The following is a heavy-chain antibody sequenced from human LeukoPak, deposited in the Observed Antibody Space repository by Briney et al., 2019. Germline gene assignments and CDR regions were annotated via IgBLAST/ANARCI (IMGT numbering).Heavy chain of an antibody. V-gene: IGHV1-69*04. CDR2: IIPILGIA. CDR3: ARGAPQGIAADGTDY. J-gene: IGHJ4*02. Sequence: SVKVSCKASGGTFSNYAISWVRQAPGQGLEWMGRIIPILGIANYAQKFQGRVTITADKSTSTAYMELSSLRSEDTAVYYCARGAPQGIAADGTDYWGQGTLVTVSS. CDR1: GGTFSNYA. D-gene: IGHD6-13*01.